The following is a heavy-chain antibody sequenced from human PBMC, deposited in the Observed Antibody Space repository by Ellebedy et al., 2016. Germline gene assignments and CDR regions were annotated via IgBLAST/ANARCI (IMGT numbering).Heavy chain of an antibody. Sequence: GESLKISCAASGFTFSDYYMSWIRQAPGKGLEWVSYISSSGSTIYYADSVKGRFTISRDNAKNSLYLQMNSLRAEDTAVYYCATALARGYCSSTSCYSGGYFDLWGRGTLVTVSS. V-gene: IGHV3-11*01. CDR1: GFTFSDYY. CDR3: ATALARGYCSSTSCYSGGYFDL. J-gene: IGHJ2*01. CDR2: ISSSGSTI. D-gene: IGHD2-2*01.